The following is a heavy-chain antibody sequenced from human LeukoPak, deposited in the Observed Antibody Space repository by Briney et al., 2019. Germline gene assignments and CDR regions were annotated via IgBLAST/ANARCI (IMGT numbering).Heavy chain of an antibody. V-gene: IGHV3-30*18. CDR2: ISYDGSNK. CDR1: GFTFSSYG. Sequence: GGSLRLSCAASGFTFSSYGMHWVRQAPGKGLEWVAVISYDGSNKYYADSVKGRFTISRDNSKNTLYLQMNSLRAEDTAVYYCAKDLRVTVTTDYYYGMDVWAKGPRSPSP. J-gene: IGHJ6*02. D-gene: IGHD4-17*01. CDR3: AKDLRVTVTTDYYYGMDV.